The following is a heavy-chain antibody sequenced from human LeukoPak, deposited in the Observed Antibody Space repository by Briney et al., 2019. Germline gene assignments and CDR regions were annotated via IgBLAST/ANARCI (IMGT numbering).Heavy chain of an antibody. V-gene: IGHV3-23*01. CDR1: GFTFSSYA. J-gene: IGHJ3*02. Sequence: PGGSLRLSCAASGFTFSSYAMSWARQAPGKGLEWVSAISGSGGSTYYADSVKGRFTISRDNSKNTLYLQMNSLRAEDTAVYYCAKDRRAARGVGAFDIWGQGTMVTVSS. D-gene: IGHD6-6*01. CDR3: AKDRRAARGVGAFDI. CDR2: ISGSGGST.